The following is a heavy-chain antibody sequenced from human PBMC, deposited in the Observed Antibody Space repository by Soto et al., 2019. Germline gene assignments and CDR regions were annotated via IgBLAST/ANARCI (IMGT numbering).Heavy chain of an antibody. CDR3: ASHEGNGNVWPLDY. CDR2: IHYSGST. Sequence: QVQLLESGPGLVKPSETLSLTCTVSGDSIGTTHSYWAWIRQSPGKGLEWIGNIHYSGSTYYMPSRRSRVILSVDTSKNQFSLRLTSVTAEDTAVYCCASHEGNGNVWPLDYWGQGILVTVSS. V-gene: IGHV4-39*01. J-gene: IGHJ4*02. CDR1: GDSIGTTHSY. D-gene: IGHD2-8*01.